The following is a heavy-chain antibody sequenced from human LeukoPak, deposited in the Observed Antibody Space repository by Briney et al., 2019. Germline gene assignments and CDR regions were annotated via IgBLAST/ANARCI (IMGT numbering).Heavy chain of an antibody. V-gene: IGHV1-69*06. J-gene: IGHJ5*02. CDR3: ARRYCSSTSCYYNWFDP. D-gene: IGHD2-2*01. CDR2: IIPIFGTA. Sequence: ASVKVSCKASGGTFSSYAISWVRQAPGQGLEWMGGIIPIFGTANYAQKFQGRVTITADKSTSTAYMELSSLRSEDTAVYYCARRYCSSTSCYYNWFDPWGQGTLVTVSS. CDR1: GGTFSSYA.